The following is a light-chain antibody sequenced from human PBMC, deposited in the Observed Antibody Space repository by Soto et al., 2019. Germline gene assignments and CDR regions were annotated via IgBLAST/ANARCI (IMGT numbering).Light chain of an antibody. Sequence: EIVLTQSPGTLSLSPGERATLSCRASQSVSSSYLAWYQQKPGQAPRLLIYGASSRATGIPDRFSGSGSGTDFTLTISRLEQEDFAVYYCQQYGSSPPNTFGQGTKLEIK. J-gene: IGKJ2*01. CDR2: GAS. V-gene: IGKV3-20*01. CDR3: QQYGSSPPNT. CDR1: QSVSSSY.